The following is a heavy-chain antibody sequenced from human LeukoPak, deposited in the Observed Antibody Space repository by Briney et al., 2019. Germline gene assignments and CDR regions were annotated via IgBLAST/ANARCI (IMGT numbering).Heavy chain of an antibody. CDR3: ARDVWGDRDSYFDN. CDR1: GFTFSSYW. Sequence: GGSLRLSCAASGFTFSSYWMHWVSHAPGKGLVWVSRINNDGRSISYVESVKGRFAMSRDNAKNTLYLQTNSLRAEDTAVYYCARDVWGDRDSYFDNWGQGALVTVSS. D-gene: IGHD2-21*01. J-gene: IGHJ4*02. CDR2: INNDGRSI. V-gene: IGHV3-74*01.